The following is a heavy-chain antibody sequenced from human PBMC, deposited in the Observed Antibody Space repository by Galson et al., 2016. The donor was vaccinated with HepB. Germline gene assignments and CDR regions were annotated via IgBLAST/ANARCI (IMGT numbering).Heavy chain of an antibody. J-gene: IGHJ4*02. CDR1: GFNFGNYA. CDR3: VKDLYGSGSYFSVGHDH. Sequence: SLRLSCAASGFNFGNYAMNWVRQAPGKGPEWVSSIKGGGASPKYADSVTGRFTISRDNTHNTLHLQMNSLRAEDTAVYYCVKDLYGSGSYFSVGHDHWGQGTLVTVSS. CDR2: IKGGGASP. D-gene: IGHD3-10*01. V-gene: IGHV3-23*01.